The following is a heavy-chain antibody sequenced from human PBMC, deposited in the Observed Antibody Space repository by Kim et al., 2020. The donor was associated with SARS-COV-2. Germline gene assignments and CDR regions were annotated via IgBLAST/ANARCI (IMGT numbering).Heavy chain of an antibody. V-gene: IGHV3-9*01. CDR3: AKSLVGIVVVGFDY. J-gene: IGHJ4*02. Sequence: AGSVKGRFTISRYNAKNSLYLQMNSLRAEDTALYYCAKSLVGIVVVGFDYWGQGTLVTVSS. D-gene: IGHD2-15*01.